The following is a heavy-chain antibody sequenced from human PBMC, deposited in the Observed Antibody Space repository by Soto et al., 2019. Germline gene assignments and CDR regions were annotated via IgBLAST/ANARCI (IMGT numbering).Heavy chain of an antibody. CDR3: ASISRLYIVGAPRPYDAFDI. CDR1: GYTFTSYD. V-gene: IGHV1-8*01. D-gene: IGHD1-26*01. CDR2: MNPNSGNT. J-gene: IGHJ3*02. Sequence: QVQLVQSGAEVKKPGASVKVSCKASGYTFTSYDINWVRQATGQGLEWMGWMNPNSGNTGYAQKFQGRVTMTRNTSISTAYMELSSLRSEGTAVYYCASISRLYIVGAPRPYDAFDIWGQGTMVTVSS.